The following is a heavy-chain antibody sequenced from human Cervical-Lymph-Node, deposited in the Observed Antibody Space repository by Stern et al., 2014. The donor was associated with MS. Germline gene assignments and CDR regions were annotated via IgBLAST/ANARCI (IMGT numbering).Heavy chain of an antibody. CDR1: GGTFSDYA. CDR3: ARDSDLENTGYGIDF. Sequence: QMQLVQSGAEVKKPGSSVKVSCKASGGTFSDYAISWVRQAPGQGPEWMGGIIVVFGTATYEQQFQGRVTITADESTSTAYMEVRSLRSEDTAVYYCARDSDLENTGYGIDFWGQGTTVTVSS. V-gene: IGHV1-69*01. J-gene: IGHJ6*02. D-gene: IGHD1-1*01. CDR2: IIVVFGTA.